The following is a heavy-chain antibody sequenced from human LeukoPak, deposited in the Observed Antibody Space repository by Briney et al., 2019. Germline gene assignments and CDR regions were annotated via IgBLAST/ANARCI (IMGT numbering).Heavy chain of an antibody. D-gene: IGHD3-22*01. J-gene: IGHJ4*02. Sequence: ASVKVSCKASGYTFTSYDINWVRQATGQGPEWMGWMNPNSGSTGYAQKFQGRVTMTRNTSISTAYMELSSLRSEDTAVYYCARGWGRKYYYDSSGYSLLGYWGQGTLVTVSS. CDR3: ARGWGRKYYYDSSGYSLLGY. V-gene: IGHV1-8*01. CDR2: MNPNSGST. CDR1: GYTFTSYD.